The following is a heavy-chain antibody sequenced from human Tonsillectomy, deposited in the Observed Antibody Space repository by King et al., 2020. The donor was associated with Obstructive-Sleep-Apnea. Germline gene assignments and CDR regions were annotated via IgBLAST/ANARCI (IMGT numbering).Heavy chain of an antibody. CDR1: GYSFTSYW. Sequence: VQLVESGAEVKKRGESLKISCKGSGYSFTSYWNGWVRQMPGKGLEWRGLISPGVSVTRYSPSFQGQVRTSADKSISTAYLQWSSLKASETAMYYCATGEGYSYVYWGQGTTVTVSS. V-gene: IGHV5-51*01. CDR2: ISPGVSVT. J-gene: IGHJ6*02. D-gene: IGHD5-24*01. CDR3: ATGEGYSYVY.